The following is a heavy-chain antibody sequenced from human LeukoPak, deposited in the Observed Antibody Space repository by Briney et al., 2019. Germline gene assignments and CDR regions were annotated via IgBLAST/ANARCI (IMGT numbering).Heavy chain of an antibody. J-gene: IGHJ6*02. CDR3: AKTIYDFWSGYASPGGMDV. CDR2: IYYSGST. Sequence: SETLSLTCTVSGGSISSYYWSWIRQPPGKGLEWIGYIYYSGSTNYNPSLKSRVTISVDASKNQFSLKLSSVTAADTAVYYWAKTIYDFWSGYASPGGMDVWGQGTTVTVSS. V-gene: IGHV4-59*01. CDR1: GGSISSYY. D-gene: IGHD3-3*01.